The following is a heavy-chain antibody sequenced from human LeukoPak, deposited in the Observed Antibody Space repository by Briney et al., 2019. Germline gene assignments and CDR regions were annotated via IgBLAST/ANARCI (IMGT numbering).Heavy chain of an antibody. J-gene: IGHJ6*03. D-gene: IGHD3-9*01. V-gene: IGHV1-8*01. CDR2: MNPNSGNT. Sequence: GASVKVSCKASGYTFTSYDINWVRQATGQGLEWMGWMNPNSGNTGYAQKFQGRVTMTRNTSISTAYMELSSLRSEDTAVYYCARGVLKRYFDWLPDYYYYYYMDVWGKGTTVTISS. CDR3: ARGVLKRYFDWLPDYYYYYYMDV. CDR1: GYTFTSYD.